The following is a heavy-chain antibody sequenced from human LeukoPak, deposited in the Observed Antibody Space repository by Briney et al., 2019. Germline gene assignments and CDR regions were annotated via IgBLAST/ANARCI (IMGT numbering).Heavy chain of an antibody. D-gene: IGHD1-26*01. V-gene: IGHV4-59*01. J-gene: IGHJ6*03. CDR1: GGSTSTYY. CDR3: ARAGGGSYYYDYMDV. Sequence: ETPSLTSTVSGGSTSTYYWSSIRAPPGKGVEWIGYIYYSGSTNYNPSLKSRVTISLDTSKNQFSLKLSSVTAADTAVYYCARAGGGSYYYDYMDVWGKGTTVTISS. CDR2: IYYSGST.